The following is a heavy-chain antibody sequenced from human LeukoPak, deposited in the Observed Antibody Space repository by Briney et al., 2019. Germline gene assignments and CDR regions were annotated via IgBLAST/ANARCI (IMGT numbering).Heavy chain of an antibody. V-gene: IGHV3-43D*03. J-gene: IGHJ1*01. Sequence: SGGSVRLSCAASGFTFNDYAMHWVRQAPGKGLEWVSLISWDSGNTYYADSVKGRFTISRDNSKNSLSLQMNSLRAEDTALYYCAKGPGAAVGKRYIQHWGQGTLVTVSS. CDR1: GFTFNDYA. CDR2: ISWDSGNT. D-gene: IGHD6-13*01. CDR3: AKGPGAAVGKRYIQH.